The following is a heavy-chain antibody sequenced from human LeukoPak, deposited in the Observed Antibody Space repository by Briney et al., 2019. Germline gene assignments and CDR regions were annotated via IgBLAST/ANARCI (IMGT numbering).Heavy chain of an antibody. J-gene: IGHJ4*02. CDR2: ISAYNGNT. CDR3: ARVGWVYDSSGYPDY. V-gene: IGHV1-18*01. D-gene: IGHD3-22*01. Sequence: GASVKVSCKASGYTFTSYGISWVRQAPGQGLEWMGWISAYNGNTNYAQKLQGRVTMTTDTSTSTAYMELRSLRSDDTAVYYCARVGWVYDSSGYPDYWGQGTLVTVSS. CDR1: GYTFTSYG.